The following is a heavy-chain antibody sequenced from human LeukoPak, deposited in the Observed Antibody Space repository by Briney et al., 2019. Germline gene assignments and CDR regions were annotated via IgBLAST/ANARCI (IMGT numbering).Heavy chain of an antibody. J-gene: IGHJ4*02. Sequence: SVKVSCXASGGTFSSYTISWVRQAPGQGLEWMGRIIPIFGTANYAQKFQGRVTITTDESTSTAYMELSSLRSEDTAVYYCASEQYSYGLSYFDYWGQGTLVTVSS. V-gene: IGHV1-69*05. CDR2: IIPIFGTA. CDR1: GGTFSSYT. CDR3: ASEQYSYGLSYFDY. D-gene: IGHD5-18*01.